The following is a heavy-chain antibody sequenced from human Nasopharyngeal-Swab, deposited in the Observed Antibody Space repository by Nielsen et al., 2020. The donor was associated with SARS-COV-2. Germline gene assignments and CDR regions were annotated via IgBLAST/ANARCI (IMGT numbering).Heavy chain of an antibody. CDR2: ISSTGDYI. CDR1: GFTFNIYT. Sequence: GESLKISCAASGFTFNIYTMNWVRQAPGKGLEWVSAISSTGDYIDYAASVKGRFTISRDNAKNSLYLQMNSLRAEDTAVYYCARDTPAMFAYWGQGTLVTVSS. CDR3: ARDTPAMFAY. J-gene: IGHJ4*02. V-gene: IGHV3-21*01.